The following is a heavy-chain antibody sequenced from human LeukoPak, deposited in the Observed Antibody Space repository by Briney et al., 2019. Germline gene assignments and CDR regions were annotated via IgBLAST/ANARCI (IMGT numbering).Heavy chain of an antibody. CDR3: GRAGQYYFDSVGYFPDY. D-gene: IGHD3-22*01. CDR2: IYYSGST. J-gene: IGHJ4*02. V-gene: IGHV4-30-4*01. CDR1: GDSISSGDSY. Sequence: SETLSLTCTVSGDSISSGDSYWSWIRQPPGKGLEWIGSIYYSGSTYYNPSLKSRLTISVDTSKNQFSLKLSSVTAADTAVYYCGRAGQYYFDSVGYFPDYWGQGTLVTVSS.